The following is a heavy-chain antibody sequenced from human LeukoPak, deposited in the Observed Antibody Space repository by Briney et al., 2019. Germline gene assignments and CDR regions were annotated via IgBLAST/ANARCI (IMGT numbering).Heavy chain of an antibody. Sequence: GGSLRLSCAASGFTFSSYWMNWVRQAPGKGLEWVANIKQDGSENYYVDSVKGRFTISRDNAKNSLYLQMNSLRAEDTAVYYCARVASAVAAPSGYSSGWYLYYYYYYMDVWGKGTTVTVSS. D-gene: IGHD6-19*01. V-gene: IGHV3-7*01. CDR3: ARVASAVAAPSGYSSGWYLYYYYYYMDV. CDR2: IKQDGSEN. CDR1: GFTFSSYW. J-gene: IGHJ6*03.